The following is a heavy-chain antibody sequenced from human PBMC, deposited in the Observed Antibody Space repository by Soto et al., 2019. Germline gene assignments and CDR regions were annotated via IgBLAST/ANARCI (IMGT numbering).Heavy chain of an antibody. CDR1: GYTFTSYG. CDR2: ISAHNGNT. CDR3: AGGRYGDY. Sequence: QVHLVQSGAEVKKPGASVKVSCKGSGYTFTSYGITWVRQAPGQGLEWMGWISAHNGNTDYAQRLQGRVTVTRDTSTSTAYMELKSLRSDGTAVYYCAGGRYGDYWGQGARVTVSS. J-gene: IGHJ4*02. V-gene: IGHV1-18*01. D-gene: IGHD1-1*01.